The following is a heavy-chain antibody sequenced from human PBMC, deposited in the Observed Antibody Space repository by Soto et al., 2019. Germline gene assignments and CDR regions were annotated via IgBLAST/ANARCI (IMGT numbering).Heavy chain of an antibody. CDR2: GST. CDR3: VKHRGNPSGAFDI. V-gene: IGHV3-23*01. CDR1: DSPSVAMA. D-gene: IGHD3-10*01. J-gene: IGHJ3*02. Sequence: GGSLDSPVQPLDSPSVAMACTGSARLQSRGWSGGSTYYADSVKGRFTISRDNSKSTVSLHMNSLRAEDTAVYYCVKHRGNPSGAFDIWGQGTMVTVSS.